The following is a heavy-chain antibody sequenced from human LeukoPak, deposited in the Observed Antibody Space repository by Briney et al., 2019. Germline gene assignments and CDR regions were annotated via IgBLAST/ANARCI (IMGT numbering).Heavy chain of an antibody. CDR2: INPNSGGT. CDR1: GYTFTGYY. V-gene: IGHV1-2*06. Sequence: ASVKVSCKVSGYTFTGYYMHWVRQAPGQGLEWMGRINPNSGGTNYAQKFQGRVTMTRDTSISTAYMELSRLRSDDTAVYYCARAEYYDFWSGFLDYWGQGTLVTVSS. D-gene: IGHD3-3*01. CDR3: ARAEYYDFWSGFLDY. J-gene: IGHJ4*02.